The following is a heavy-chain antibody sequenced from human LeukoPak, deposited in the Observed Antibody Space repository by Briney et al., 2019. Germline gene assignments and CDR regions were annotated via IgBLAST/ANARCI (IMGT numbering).Heavy chain of an antibody. J-gene: IGHJ3*02. V-gene: IGHV4-59*01. Sequence: SETLSLTCTVSGGSISSYYWSWIRQPPGKGLEWIGYIYYSGSTNYNPSLKSRVTISVDTSKNQFSLKLSTVTAADTAVYYCARDQGSLDAFDIWGQGTMVTVSS. CDR3: ARDQGSLDAFDI. CDR1: GGSISSYY. CDR2: IYYSGST. D-gene: IGHD1-26*01.